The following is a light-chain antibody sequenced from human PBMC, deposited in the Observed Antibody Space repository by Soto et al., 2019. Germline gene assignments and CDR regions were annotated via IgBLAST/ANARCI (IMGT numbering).Light chain of an antibody. CDR2: DVY. J-gene: IGLJ7*01. V-gene: IGLV2-14*03. CDR3: SSYTDSNTQV. Sequence: QSVLTQPASVSGFPGLSITISCTGTSSDVGGYNYVSWYQQRPGEAPKLIIYDVYNRPSGIPNRFSGSKSGNTASLTVSGLQAEDEADYYCSSYTDSNTQVFGGGTKLTVL. CDR1: SSDVGGYNY.